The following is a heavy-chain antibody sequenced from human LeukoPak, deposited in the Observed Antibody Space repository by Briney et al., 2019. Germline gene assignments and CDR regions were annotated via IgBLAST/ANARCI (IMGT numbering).Heavy chain of an antibody. V-gene: IGHV3-20*01. CDR3: ARDLYSSSPNDAFDI. D-gene: IGHD6-6*01. CDR1: GFTFDDYG. CDR2: INWNGGST. J-gene: IGHJ3*02. Sequence: GGSLRLSCAASGFTFDDYGMSWVRQAPGKGLEWVSGINWNGGSTGYADSVKGRFTISRDNAKNSLYLQMNSLRAEDTALYHCARDLYSSSPNDAFDIWGQGTMVTVSS.